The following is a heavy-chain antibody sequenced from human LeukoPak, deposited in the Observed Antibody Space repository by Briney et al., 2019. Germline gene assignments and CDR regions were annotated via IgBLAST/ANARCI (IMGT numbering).Heavy chain of an antibody. CDR3: ARGGYYDNSGYPY. V-gene: IGHV1-8*03. J-gene: IGHJ4*02. D-gene: IGHD3-22*01. Sequence: ASVKVSCKASGYTFTNYDINWVRQATGQGLEWMGWMNPSSGNTGYAQKFQGRVTITRNTSISTVYMELSSLRSDDTALYFCARGGYYDNSGYPYWGQGTLVTVS. CDR1: GYTFTNYD. CDR2: MNPSSGNT.